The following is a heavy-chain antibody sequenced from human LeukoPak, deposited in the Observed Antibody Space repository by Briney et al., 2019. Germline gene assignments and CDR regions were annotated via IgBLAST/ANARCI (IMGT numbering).Heavy chain of an antibody. J-gene: IGHJ6*03. CDR2: IIPIFGTA. D-gene: IGHD4-17*01. CDR1: GGTFSSYA. Sequence: GSSVKVSCKASGGTFSSYAISWVRQAPGQGLEWMGGIIPIFGTANYAQKFQGRVTITTDESTSTAYIELSSLRSEDTAVYYCARGATVTFLDYYYMDVWGKGTTVTVSS. V-gene: IGHV1-69*05. CDR3: ARGATVTFLDYYYMDV.